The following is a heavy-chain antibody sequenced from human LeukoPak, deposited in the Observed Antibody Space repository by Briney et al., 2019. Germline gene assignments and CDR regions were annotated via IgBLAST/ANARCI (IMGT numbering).Heavy chain of an antibody. CDR3: ARLGSYHDF. CDR2: IHTSGAG. D-gene: IGHD1-26*01. J-gene: IGHJ4*02. V-gene: IGHV4-4*09. Sequence: SETLSLTCTVSGASINQYYWSWIRQTPEKGLEWMGHIHTSGAGTYYPSLKSRLTMSIDTSRNQLSLKLTSVTAADTAVYFCARLGSYHDFWGQGALVTVSS. CDR1: GASINQYY.